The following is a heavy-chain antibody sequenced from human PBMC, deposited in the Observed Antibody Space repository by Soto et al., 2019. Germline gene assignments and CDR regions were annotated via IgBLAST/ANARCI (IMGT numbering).Heavy chain of an antibody. D-gene: IGHD1-26*01. J-gene: IGHJ6*03. CDR2: IYYSGST. V-gene: IGHV4-59*08. Sequence: QVQLQESGPGLVKPSETLSLTCTVSGGSISSYYWSWIRQPPGKGLEWIGYIYYSGSTNYNPSLKCRVTISVDTSKNQFSLKLSSVTAADTAVYYCARQTPSSGREVPLWYYYYMDVWGKGTTVTVSS. CDR3: ARQTPSSGREVPLWYYYYMDV. CDR1: GGSISSYY.